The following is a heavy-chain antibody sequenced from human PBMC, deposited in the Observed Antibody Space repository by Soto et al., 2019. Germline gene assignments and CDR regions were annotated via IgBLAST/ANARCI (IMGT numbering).Heavy chain of an antibody. J-gene: IGHJ4*02. CDR1: GFTFSNYA. D-gene: IGHD2-15*01. CDR2: ISFDGNTD. CDR3: ARDNDGFFGVLVAASPPPHFDH. V-gene: IGHV3-30-3*01. Sequence: PGGSLRLSCAASGFTFSNYAIHWVRLAPDRGLEWVAIISFDGNTDSYADSVKGRFTVSRDNSKNTVFLQMNSLRPEDTAVYYCARDNDGFFGVLVAASPPPHFDHCGLGTLVTVSS.